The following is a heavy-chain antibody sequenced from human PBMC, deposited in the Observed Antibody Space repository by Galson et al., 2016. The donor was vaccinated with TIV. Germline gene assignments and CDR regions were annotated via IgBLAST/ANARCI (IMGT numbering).Heavy chain of an antibody. CDR2: IDWDDDK. J-gene: IGHJ4*02. Sequence: PALVKPTQTLTLTCTFSGFSLNTDRMCVNWIRQPPGKALEWLARIDWDDDKSYSPSLKTRLTISKDTSKNQVVLTMTNMDPVDTATYYCARISGYYDSSGHYIPRSFDYWGQGTLVTVSS. V-gene: IGHV2-70*11. D-gene: IGHD3-22*01. CDR1: GFSLNTDRMC. CDR3: ARISGYYDSSGHYIPRSFDY.